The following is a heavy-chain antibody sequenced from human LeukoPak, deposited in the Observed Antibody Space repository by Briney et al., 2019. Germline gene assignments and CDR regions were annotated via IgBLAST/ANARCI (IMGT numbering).Heavy chain of an antibody. CDR2: TSSDLNVK. V-gene: IGHV3-30-3*01. CDR1: GFTFRNYV. Sequence: GGSLRLSCAASGFTFRNYVIHWVRQAPGKGLEWVAVTSSDLNVKLYAVSVKGRFTISRDNSRSTLYLQMNSLRPEDTAIYYCAREGYYGSGSPPSLYFDYWGQGTLVTVSS. CDR3: AREGYYGSGSPPSLYFDY. J-gene: IGHJ4*02. D-gene: IGHD3-10*01.